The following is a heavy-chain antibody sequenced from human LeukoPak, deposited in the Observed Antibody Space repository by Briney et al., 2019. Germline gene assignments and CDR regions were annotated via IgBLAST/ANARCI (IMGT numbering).Heavy chain of an antibody. CDR1: GGSISNYY. CDR3: AKLVPAAGPTDFDY. V-gene: IGHV4-59*04. Sequence: SDTLSLTSTVSGGSISNYYWSWIRQPAGKGLEWIGNIHYTGTTYYNPSLRSRVTIFVDTSNNNFSLKLNSVTAADTAVYYCAKLVPAAGPTDFDYWGQGTLVTVSS. J-gene: IGHJ4*02. CDR2: IHYTGTT. D-gene: IGHD6-13*01.